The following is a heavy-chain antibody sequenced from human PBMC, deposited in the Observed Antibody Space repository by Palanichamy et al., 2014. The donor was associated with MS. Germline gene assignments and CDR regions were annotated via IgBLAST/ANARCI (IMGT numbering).Heavy chain of an antibody. J-gene: IGHJ4*02. Sequence: VQLQQWGAGLLKPSETLSLTCAVNGGPFSGYYWTWIRQSPGKGLEWIGEINHSGSTNYNPSLKSRVTISVDTSKNQFSLELNSVTAADTTIYYCARARGLRLFDYWGQGTLVTVSS. V-gene: IGHV4-34*02. CDR2: INHSGST. D-gene: IGHD3-16*01. CDR1: GGPFSGYY. CDR3: ARARGLRLFDY.